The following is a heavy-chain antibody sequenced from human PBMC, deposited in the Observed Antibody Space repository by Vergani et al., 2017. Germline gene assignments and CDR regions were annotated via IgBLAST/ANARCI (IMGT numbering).Heavy chain of an antibody. CDR2: VDPEDGET. J-gene: IGHJ6*02. D-gene: IGHD4-17*01. V-gene: IGHV1-69-2*01. CDR1: GYTFTDHY. CDR3: ATPQTVTTGGMEV. Sequence: EVQLVQSGAEVEKPGATMKISSKVSGYTFTDHYMHWVKQAPGKGLEWMGLVDPEDGETIYAEKFKGRVTIAADTSTDTAHLELSSLRSEDTAVYYCATPQTVTTGGMEVWGQGTTVIVSS.